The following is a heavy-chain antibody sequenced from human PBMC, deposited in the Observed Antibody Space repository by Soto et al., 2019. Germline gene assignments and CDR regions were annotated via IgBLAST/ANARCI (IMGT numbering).Heavy chain of an antibody. Sequence: GGSLRISCAASGFTFSRYIMNWVRQAPGKRLESVSSIANNISHIYYADSVKCRFTISRDNAENALYLQMNSLKTDDTAVYFCARVISDYSVVVPSALDAWGQATTVTV. J-gene: IGHJ6*02. D-gene: IGHD2-2*01. CDR3: ARVISDYSVVVPSALDA. CDR1: GFTFSRYI. CDR2: IANNISHI. V-gene: IGHV3-21*01.